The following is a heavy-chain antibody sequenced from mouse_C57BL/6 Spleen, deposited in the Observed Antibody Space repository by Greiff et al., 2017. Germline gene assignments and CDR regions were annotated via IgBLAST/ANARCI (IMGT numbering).Heavy chain of an antibody. D-gene: IGHD2-4*01. Sequence: QVQLQQSGAELVKPGASVKLSCKASGYTFTSYWMHWVKQRPGQGLEWIGMIHPNSGSTNYNEKFKSKATLTVDKSSSTAYMQLSSLTSEDSAVYYCARRRLDDYDDGAWFAYWGQGTLVTVSA. J-gene: IGHJ3*01. V-gene: IGHV1-64*01. CDR3: ARRRLDDYDDGAWFAY. CDR1: GYTFTSYW. CDR2: IHPNSGST.